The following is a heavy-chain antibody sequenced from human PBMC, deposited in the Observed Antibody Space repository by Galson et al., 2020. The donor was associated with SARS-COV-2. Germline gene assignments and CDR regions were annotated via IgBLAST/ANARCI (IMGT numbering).Heavy chain of an antibody. CDR1: GGSISSYY. D-gene: IGHD3-10*01. J-gene: IGHJ6*02. CDR2: MYTSGST. CDR3: AREGVGYYGSGSYGYYYYGMDV. V-gene: IGHV4-4*07. Sequence: SETLSLTCTVSGGSISSYYWSWIQQPAGKGLEWIGRMYTSGSTNYHPSLKSPVTMSVDPSKNQFSLKLSSVTAADTAVYYCAREGVGYYGSGSYGYYYYGMDVWGQGTTVTVSS.